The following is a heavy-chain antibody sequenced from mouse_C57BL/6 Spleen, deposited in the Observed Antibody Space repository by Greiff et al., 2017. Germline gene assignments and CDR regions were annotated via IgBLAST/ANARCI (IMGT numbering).Heavy chain of an antibody. V-gene: IGHV1-64*01. D-gene: IGHD1-2*01. Sequence: VQLQQPGAELVKPGASVKLSCKASGYTFTSYWMHWVKQRPGQGLEWIGMIHPNSGSTNYNEKFKSKATLTVDKSSSTAYMQLSSLTSEDSAVYYCARSWPTTAHAMDYWGQGTSVTVSS. CDR2: IHPNSGST. CDR1: GYTFTSYW. J-gene: IGHJ4*01. CDR3: ARSWPTTAHAMDY.